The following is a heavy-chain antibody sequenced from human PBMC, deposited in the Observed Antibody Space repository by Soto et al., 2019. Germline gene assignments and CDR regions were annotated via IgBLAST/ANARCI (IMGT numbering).Heavy chain of an antibody. CDR3: ARKGGGHYYYGMDV. V-gene: IGHV4-59*01. D-gene: IGHD1-26*01. CDR2: IYYSGST. J-gene: IGHJ6*02. CDR1: GAPITINY. Sequence: SETLSLTCTVSGAPITINYWSWIRQAPGKGLEWIGYIYYSGSTTYNPSLKSRVTMSADTSKDQFSLKLNSVTAADTAVYYCARKGGGHYYYGMDVWGQGTTVTVSS.